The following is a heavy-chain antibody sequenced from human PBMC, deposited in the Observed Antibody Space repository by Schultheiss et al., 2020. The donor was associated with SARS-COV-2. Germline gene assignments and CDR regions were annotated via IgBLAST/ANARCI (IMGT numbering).Heavy chain of an antibody. CDR1: GFTFSSYA. CDR3: ARGAYCGGDCSVDY. CDR2: ISYDGSNK. D-gene: IGHD2-21*02. V-gene: IGHV3-30*07. J-gene: IGHJ4*02. Sequence: GESLKISCAASGFTFSSYAMHWVRQAPGKGLEWVAVISYDGSNKYYADSVKGRFTISRDNSKNTLYLQMNSLRAEDTAVYYCARGAYCGGDCSVDYWGQGTLVTVSS.